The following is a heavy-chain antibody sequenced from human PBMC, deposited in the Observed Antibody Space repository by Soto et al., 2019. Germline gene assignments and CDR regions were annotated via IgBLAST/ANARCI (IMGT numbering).Heavy chain of an antibody. V-gene: IGHV1-46*01. D-gene: IGHD1-26*01. CDR2: INPSGGST. Sequence: GASVKVSCKASGYTFTSYYMHWVRQAPGQGLEWMGIINPSGGSTSYAQKFQGRVTITRDTSASTAYMELSSLRSEDTAVYYCARGGSLYWYFDLWGRGTLVTVSS. J-gene: IGHJ2*01. CDR3: ARGGSLYWYFDL. CDR1: GYTFTSYY.